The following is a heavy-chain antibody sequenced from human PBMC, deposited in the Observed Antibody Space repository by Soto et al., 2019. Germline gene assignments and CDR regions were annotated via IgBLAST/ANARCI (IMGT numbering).Heavy chain of an antibody. Sequence: QVQLVESGGGVVQPGRSLRLSCAASGFTFSSYGMHWDRQAPGKGLEWVAVISYDGSNKYYADSVKGRFTISRDNSKNTLYLQMNSLRAEDTAVYYCAKDSTVVTPTFFDYWGQGTLVTVSS. CDR1: GFTFSSYG. D-gene: IGHD2-15*01. V-gene: IGHV3-30*18. CDR3: AKDSTVVTPTFFDY. CDR2: ISYDGSNK. J-gene: IGHJ4*02.